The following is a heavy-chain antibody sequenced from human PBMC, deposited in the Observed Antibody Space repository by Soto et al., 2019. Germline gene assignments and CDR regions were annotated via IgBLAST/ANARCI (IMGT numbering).Heavy chain of an antibody. CDR1: GYTFTSYG. J-gene: IGHJ6*02. CDR2: ISAYNGNT. Sequence: ASVKVSCKASGYTFTSYGISWVRQAPGQGLEWMGWISAYNGNTNYAQKLQGRVTMTTDTSTSTAYMELRSLRSDDTAVYYCARVGGILWFGELEGGMDVWGQGTTVTVS. CDR3: ARVGGILWFGELEGGMDV. V-gene: IGHV1-18*01. D-gene: IGHD3-10*01.